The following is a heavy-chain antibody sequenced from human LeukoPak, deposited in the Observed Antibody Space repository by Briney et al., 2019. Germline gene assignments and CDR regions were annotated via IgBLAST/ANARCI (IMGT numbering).Heavy chain of an antibody. J-gene: IGHJ6*02. V-gene: IGHV3-11*01. CDR3: SRGHYGMDV. CDR2: IGDSPRSI. Sequence: GGSLRLSCAASGFTFSDHYMSRIRQVPGKGLEWLSYIGDSPRSIYHADSVKGRFTISRDNAKNSVYLQMDSLRVEDTAVYYCSRGHYGMDVWGQGTTVTVSS. CDR1: GFTFSDHY.